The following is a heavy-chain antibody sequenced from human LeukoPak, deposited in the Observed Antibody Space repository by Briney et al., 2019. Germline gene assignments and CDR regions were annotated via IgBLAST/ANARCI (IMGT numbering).Heavy chain of an antibody. CDR2: IYTSGST. D-gene: IGHD3-16*01. V-gene: IGHV4-4*07. J-gene: IGHJ4*02. CDR1: GGSISSYY. Sequence: SETLSLTCTVSGGSISSYYWNWIRQPAGKGLEWIGRIYTSGSTNYNPSLKSRVTMSVDTSKNQFSLKLSSVTAVDTAVYYCARVGQPWSIWDYFDYWGQGTLVTVSS. CDR3: ARVGQPWSIWDYFDY.